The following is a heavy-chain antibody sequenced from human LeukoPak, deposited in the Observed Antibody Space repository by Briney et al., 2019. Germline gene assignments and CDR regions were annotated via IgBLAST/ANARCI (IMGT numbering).Heavy chain of an antibody. CDR1: GFTFSSYA. D-gene: IGHD3-22*01. Sequence: PGGSLRLSCEASGFTFSSYAMHWVRQAPGKGLEWVANIREDGNEKYYVDSVKGRFTISRDNAKNSLWLQMNSLRAEDTAVYYCATSSGWRFDYWGQGTLVAVSS. V-gene: IGHV3-7*01. CDR3: ATSSGWRFDY. CDR2: IREDGNEK. J-gene: IGHJ4*02.